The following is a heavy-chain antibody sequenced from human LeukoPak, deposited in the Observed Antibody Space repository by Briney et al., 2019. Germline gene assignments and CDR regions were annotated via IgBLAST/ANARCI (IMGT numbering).Heavy chain of an antibody. CDR3: AREYSTGWYGGWFDP. Sequence: SETLSLTCTVSGGSISSNYWSWIRQPAGKGLEWIGRIYTSGSTNYNPSLKNRVTMSVDTSKKQFSLKLSSVTAADTAVYYCAREYSTGWYGGWFDPWGQGTLVIVSS. D-gene: IGHD6-19*01. CDR1: GGSISSNY. J-gene: IGHJ5*02. V-gene: IGHV4-4*07. CDR2: IYTSGST.